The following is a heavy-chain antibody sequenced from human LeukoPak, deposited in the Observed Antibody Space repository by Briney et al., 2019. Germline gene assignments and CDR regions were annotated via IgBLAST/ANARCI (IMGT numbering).Heavy chain of an antibody. V-gene: IGHV4-34*01. J-gene: IGHJ6*03. CDR3: ARRLGRKFGERFYYYHYMDV. Sequence: SETLSLTCAVYGGSFSGYYWSWIRQPPGKVLEWIGEINHSGSTNYNPSLKSRVTISVDTSKNQFSLKLSSVTAADTAVYYCARRLGRKFGERFYYYHYMDVWGKGTTVTISS. CDR1: GGSFSGYY. D-gene: IGHD3-10*01. CDR2: INHSGST.